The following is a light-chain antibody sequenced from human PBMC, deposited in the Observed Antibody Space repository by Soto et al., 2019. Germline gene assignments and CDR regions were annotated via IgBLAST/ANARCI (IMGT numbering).Light chain of an antibody. Sequence: DIVMTQSPDSLAVSLGERATINSKSSQSLLFSSNNKNYLTWYQQKPGQPPRLLIYWASTRESGVPDRFSGSGSGTDFTLTINSLQAEDVAVYYCQQYYAVPYTFGQGTKLEIK. V-gene: IGKV4-1*01. CDR2: WAS. CDR1: QSLLFSSNNKNY. CDR3: QQYYAVPYT. J-gene: IGKJ2*01.